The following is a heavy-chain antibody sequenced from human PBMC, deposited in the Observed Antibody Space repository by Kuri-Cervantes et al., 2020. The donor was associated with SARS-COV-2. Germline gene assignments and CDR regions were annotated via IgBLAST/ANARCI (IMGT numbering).Heavy chain of an antibody. CDR2: IRYDGSNK. J-gene: IGHJ4*02. D-gene: IGHD1-26*01. CDR3: AKDLSGSFAFDY. CDR1: GFTFSSYG. Sequence: GGSLRLSCAASGFTFSSYGMHWVRQAPGKGLEWVAFIRYDGSNKYYADSAKGRFTISRDNSKNTLYLQMNSLRAEDTAVYYCAKDLSGSFAFDYWGQGTLVTVSS. V-gene: IGHV3-30*02.